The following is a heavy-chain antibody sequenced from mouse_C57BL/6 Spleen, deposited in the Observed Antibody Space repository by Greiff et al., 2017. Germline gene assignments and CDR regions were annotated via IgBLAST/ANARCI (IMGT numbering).Heavy chain of an antibody. Sequence: VQLQQSGPGLVQPSQSLSITCTVSGFSLTSYGVHWVRQSPGKGLEWLGVIWRGGSTDYNAAFMSRLSITKDNSKSQVFFKMNSRQADDTAIYYCAKNFGDYGSSPHFDYWGQGTTLTVSS. CDR2: IWRGGST. V-gene: IGHV2-5*01. CDR1: GFSLTSYG. D-gene: IGHD1-1*01. J-gene: IGHJ2*01. CDR3: AKNFGDYGSSPHFDY.